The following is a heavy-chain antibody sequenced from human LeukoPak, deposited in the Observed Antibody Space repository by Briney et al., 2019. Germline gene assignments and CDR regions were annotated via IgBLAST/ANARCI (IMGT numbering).Heavy chain of an antibody. CDR2: IFPGDSDT. Sequence: AESLMISCKASGYIFISYCVGWGGQMPGSGVEWLGIIFPGDSDTRYSPSFHGQVTISADKSISTAYLQWSSQKASDTAMYYCARVGYSSSWVAFDIWGQGTMVTVSS. CDR3: ARVGYSSSWVAFDI. D-gene: IGHD6-13*01. CDR1: GYIFISYC. V-gene: IGHV5-51*01. J-gene: IGHJ3*02.